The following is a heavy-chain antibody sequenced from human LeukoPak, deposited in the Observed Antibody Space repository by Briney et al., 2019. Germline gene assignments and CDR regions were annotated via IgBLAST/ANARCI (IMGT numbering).Heavy chain of an antibody. CDR3: ARILGYCSGGSCRDY. J-gene: IGHJ4*02. CDR1: GGSFSGYY. Sequence: SETLSLTCAVYGGSFSGYYWSWIRQPPGKGLEWIGEINHSGSTNYNPSLKSRVTISVETSKNQFSLKLSSVTAADTAVYYCARILGYCSGGSCRDYWGQGTLVTVSS. CDR2: INHSGST. V-gene: IGHV4-34*01. D-gene: IGHD2-15*01.